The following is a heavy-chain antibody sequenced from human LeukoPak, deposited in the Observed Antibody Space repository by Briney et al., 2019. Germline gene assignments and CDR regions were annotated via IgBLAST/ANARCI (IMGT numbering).Heavy chain of an antibody. CDR1: GFTFSSYG. Sequence: PGRSLRLSCAASGFTFSSYGMHWVRQAPGKGLEWVAVISYDGSNKYYADSVKGRFTISRDNSKNTLYLQMNSLRAEDTAVYYCAKDHVLRFLEWSYYFDYWGQGTLVTVSS. CDR2: ISYDGSNK. J-gene: IGHJ4*02. CDR3: AKDHVLRFLEWSYYFDY. V-gene: IGHV3-30*18. D-gene: IGHD3-3*01.